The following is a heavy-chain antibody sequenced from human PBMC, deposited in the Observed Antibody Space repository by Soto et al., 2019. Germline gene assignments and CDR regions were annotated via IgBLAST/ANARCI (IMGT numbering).Heavy chain of an antibody. V-gene: IGHV3-23*01. CDR2: ISGSGRTT. Sequence: GGSLRLSCAASGFTFSRYPMPWVRQAPGKGLEWVSDISGSGRTTEYADSVKGRFTISRDNSKHTLYLQMSSLRVEDTAVYYCAKDPEGYCSSTRCYTYHGLDVWGQGTTVTVSS. CDR3: AKDPEGYCSSTRCYTYHGLDV. D-gene: IGHD2-2*01. CDR1: GFTFSRYP. J-gene: IGHJ6*02.